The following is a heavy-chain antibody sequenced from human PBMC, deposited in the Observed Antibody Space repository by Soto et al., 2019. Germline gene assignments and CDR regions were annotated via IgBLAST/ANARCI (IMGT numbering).Heavy chain of an antibody. CDR2: IYYSGST. D-gene: IGHD3-10*01. J-gene: IGHJ6*02. Sequence: SETLSLTCTVSGGSISSSSYYWGWIRQPPGKGLEWIGSIYYSGSTYYNPSLKSRVTISVDTSKNQFSLKLSSVTAADTAVYYCARRRGGPNYYYGMDVWGQGTTVTVSS. V-gene: IGHV4-39*01. CDR1: GGSISSSSYY. CDR3: ARRRGGPNYYYGMDV.